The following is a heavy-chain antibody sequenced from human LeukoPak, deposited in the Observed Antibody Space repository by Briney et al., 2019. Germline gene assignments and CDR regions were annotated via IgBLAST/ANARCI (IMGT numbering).Heavy chain of an antibody. CDR3: ARRYNYYDSSGYYSNFDY. CDR2: INPNSGGT. CDR1: VYTFPGYY. Sequence: ASVKVSFKASVYTFPGYYIHGVRQAPGQGLEWMGRINPNSGGTNYAQKFQGRVTMTRDTSISTAYMELSRLRSDDTAVYYCARRYNYYDSSGYYSNFDYWGQGTLVTVSS. D-gene: IGHD3-22*01. J-gene: IGHJ4*02. V-gene: IGHV1-2*06.